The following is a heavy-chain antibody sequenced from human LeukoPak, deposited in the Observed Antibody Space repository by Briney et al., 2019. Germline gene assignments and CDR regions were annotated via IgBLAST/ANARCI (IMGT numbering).Heavy chain of an antibody. CDR1: GGSISSGSYY. D-gene: IGHD6-19*01. J-gene: IGHJ4*02. V-gene: IGHV4-61*02. CDR3: ARGFSSGWYYFDY. Sequence: PSETLSLTCTVSGGSISSGSYYWSWIRQPAGKGLEWIGRIYTSGSTNYNPSLKSRVTISVDTSKNQFSLKLGSVTAADTAVYYCARGFSSGWYYFDYWGQGTLVTVSS. CDR2: IYTSGST.